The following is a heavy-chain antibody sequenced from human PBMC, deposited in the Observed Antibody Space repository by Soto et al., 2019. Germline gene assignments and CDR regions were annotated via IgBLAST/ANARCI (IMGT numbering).Heavy chain of an antibody. CDR1: GGSISSYY. D-gene: IGHD5-18*01. CDR2: IYYSGST. Sequence: TLSLTCTVSGGSISSYYWSWIRQPPGKGLEWIGYIYYSGSTNYNPSLKSRVTISVDTSKNQFSLKLSSVTAADTAVYYCARIGYRSGYAYFDYWGQGTLVTVSS. CDR3: ARIGYRSGYAYFDY. V-gene: IGHV4-59*01. J-gene: IGHJ4*02.